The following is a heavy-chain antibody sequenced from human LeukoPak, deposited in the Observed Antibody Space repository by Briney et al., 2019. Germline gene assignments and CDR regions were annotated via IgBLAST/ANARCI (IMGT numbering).Heavy chain of an antibody. CDR3: AKAPPVGPTTSPDS. D-gene: IGHD1-26*01. J-gene: IGHJ4*02. Sequence: ASVKVSCTASGYTFTGYYMHWVRQAPGHGPEWMGRIYPNNGATNYAQKFQGRVTMTSDPSLSAAYLEMTGLTSDDTAVYYCAKAPPVGPTTSPDSWGQGTLVIVSS. CDR2: IYPNNGAT. CDR1: GYTFTGYY. V-gene: IGHV1-2*06.